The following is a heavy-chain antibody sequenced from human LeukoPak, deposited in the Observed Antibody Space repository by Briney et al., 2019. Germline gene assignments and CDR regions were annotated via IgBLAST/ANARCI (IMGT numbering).Heavy chain of an antibody. CDR3: ARAGSITMVRGVIDY. CDR1: GFTFSSYE. CDR2: ISSSGSTI. D-gene: IGHD3-10*01. Sequence: GGSLRLSCAASGFTFSSYEMNWVRQAPGQGLEWVSYISSSGSTIYYADSVKGRFTISRDNAKNSLYLQMNSLRAEDTAVYYCARAGSITMVRGVIDYWGQGTLVTVSS. V-gene: IGHV3-48*03. J-gene: IGHJ4*02.